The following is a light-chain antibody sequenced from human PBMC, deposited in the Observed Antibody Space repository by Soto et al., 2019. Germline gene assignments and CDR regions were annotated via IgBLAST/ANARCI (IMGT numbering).Light chain of an antibody. CDR3: SSYTSSSTVV. V-gene: IGLV2-14*01. J-gene: IGLJ2*01. Sequence: QSALTQPASVSGSPGQSITISCTGTSSDVGGYNYVAWDQQHPGKAPKLMISEVSNRPSGVSNRVAGSKSGNTASLTISGLQAEDDADYYCSSYTSSSTVVFGGGTKLTVL. CDR1: SSDVGGYNY. CDR2: EVS.